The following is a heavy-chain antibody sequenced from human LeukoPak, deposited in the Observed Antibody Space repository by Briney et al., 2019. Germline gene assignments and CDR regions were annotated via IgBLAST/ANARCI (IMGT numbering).Heavy chain of an antibody. Sequence: PGGSPRLSCAASGFTVSSNYMSWVRQAPGKGLEWVSVIYSGGTTYYADSVKDRFTISRDNSKNTLYLQMNSLRAEDTAVYYCARDSYYGSGSYYRYTFDYWGQGTLVTVSS. V-gene: IGHV3-53*01. CDR3: ARDSYYGSGSYYRYTFDY. CDR1: GFTVSSNY. D-gene: IGHD3-10*01. J-gene: IGHJ4*02. CDR2: IYSGGTT.